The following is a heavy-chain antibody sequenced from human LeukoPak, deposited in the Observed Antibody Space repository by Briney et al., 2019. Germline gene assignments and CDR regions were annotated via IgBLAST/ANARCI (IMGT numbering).Heavy chain of an antibody. Sequence: SVKVSCKASGFTFTSSAMQWVRQARGQRLEWIGWIVVGSCNTNYAQKFQERVTITRDMSTSTAYMELSSLRSEDTAVYYCAADGYGGNYYFDYWGQGTLVTVSS. V-gene: IGHV1-58*02. J-gene: IGHJ4*02. CDR1: GFTFTSSA. CDR2: IVVGSCNT. D-gene: IGHD4-23*01. CDR3: AADGYGGNYYFDY.